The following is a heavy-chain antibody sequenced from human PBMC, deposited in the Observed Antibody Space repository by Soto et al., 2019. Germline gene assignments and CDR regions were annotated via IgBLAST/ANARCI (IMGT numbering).Heavy chain of an antibody. D-gene: IGHD3-16*01. J-gene: IGHJ4*02. CDR1: GFTFSSYW. CDR3: ARDLDYDYIWGSYTLDY. V-gene: IGHV3-7*01. CDR2: IKQDGSEK. Sequence: GGSLRLSCAASGFTFSSYWMSWVRQAPGRGLEWVANIKQDGSEKYYVDSVKGRFTISRDNAKNSLYLQMNSLRAEDTAVYYCARDLDYDYIWGSYTLDYWGQGTLVTVSS.